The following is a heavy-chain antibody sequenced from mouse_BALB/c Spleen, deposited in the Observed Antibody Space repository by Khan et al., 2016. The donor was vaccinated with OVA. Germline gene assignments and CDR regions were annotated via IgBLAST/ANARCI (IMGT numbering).Heavy chain of an antibody. V-gene: IGHV1-7*01. D-gene: IGHD1-1*01. CDR3: ENDGSSSAWFTY. J-gene: IGHJ3*01. CDR2: INPSTGYT. Sequence: QIQLVQSGAELAKPGASVKMSCKASGYTFTSYWMHWVKQRPGQGLEWIGYINPSTGYTEYNQKFKDKATLTADKSSSTAYMQLSSLTSADSAVYYCENDGSSSAWFTYWGQGTLVTVAA. CDR1: GYTFTSYW.